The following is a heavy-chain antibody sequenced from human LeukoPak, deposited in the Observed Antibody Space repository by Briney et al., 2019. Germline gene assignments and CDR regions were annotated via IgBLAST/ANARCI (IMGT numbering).Heavy chain of an antibody. V-gene: IGHV1-8*01. Sequence: ASVKVSCKASGYTFTSYDVNWVRQATGQGLEWMGWMNPNSGNTGYAQKFQGRVTMTSNTSISTAYMQLTSLTAEDTPVYYCARASSSWYSGYYYAMDLWGQGTTVTVSS. J-gene: IGHJ6*02. CDR3: ARASSSWYSGYYYAMDL. D-gene: IGHD6-13*01. CDR2: MNPNSGNT. CDR1: GYTFTSYD.